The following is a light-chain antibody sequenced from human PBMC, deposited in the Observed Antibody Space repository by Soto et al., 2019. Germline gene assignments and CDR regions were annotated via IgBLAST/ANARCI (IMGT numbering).Light chain of an antibody. CDR1: SSDVGGFNF. Sequence: SVLTQPASVSGSPGQSITISCTGTSSDVGGFNFVSWYQQHPGKAPKVVIYEVINRPSGISNRFSGSKSDNTASLTISGLQAEDEAEYYCSSYRSGSILYVFGTGTKVTVL. CDR3: SSYRSGSILYV. J-gene: IGLJ1*01. CDR2: EVI. V-gene: IGLV2-14*01.